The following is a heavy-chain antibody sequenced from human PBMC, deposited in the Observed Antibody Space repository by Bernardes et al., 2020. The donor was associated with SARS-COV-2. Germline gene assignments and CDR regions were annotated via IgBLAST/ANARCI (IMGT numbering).Heavy chain of an antibody. Sequence: SVKVSCKASGYTFTDYYVHWVRQAPGQGLECMAWINPDNGVTDYAPKFQDRISLTRDTSSSTIYMELSGLRSDDTAIYYCARDPTVVGPDNPFDIWGQGTFVTVSS. J-gene: IGHJ3*02. V-gene: IGHV1-2*02. CDR1: GYTFTDYY. CDR2: INPDNGVT. CDR3: ARDPTVVGPDNPFDI.